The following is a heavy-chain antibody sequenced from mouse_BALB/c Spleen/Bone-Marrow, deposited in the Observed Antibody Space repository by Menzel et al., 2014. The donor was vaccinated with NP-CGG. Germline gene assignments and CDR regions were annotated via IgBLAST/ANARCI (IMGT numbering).Heavy chain of an antibody. D-gene: IGHD1-1*01. V-gene: IGHV1S34*01. CDR1: DYSFTDYY. CDR3: ARSEGIYYYGSSYALDY. J-gene: IGHJ4*01. CDR2: ISCHNGAT. Sequence: LVKTWASVKISCKASDYSFTDYYMHWVKQTHGKSLEWIGYISCHNGATSYNQKFKGKATFTVDTSSSTAYMQFSSLTSEDSAVYYCARSEGIYYYGSSYALDYWGQGTSVTVSS.